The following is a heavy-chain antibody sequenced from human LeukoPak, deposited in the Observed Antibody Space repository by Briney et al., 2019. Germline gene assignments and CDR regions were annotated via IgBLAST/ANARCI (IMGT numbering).Heavy chain of an antibody. CDR2: VSAFNGDT. Sequence: GSLKVSCKASGYTFTSYGIIWVRQAPGQGLEWMGWVSAFNGDTDYAPKLQGRVTMTTDTSTTTAYMELRSLTSDDTAVYYCARRGGSYSHSDFWGQGTLVSVSS. D-gene: IGHD1-26*01. J-gene: IGHJ4*02. CDR3: ARRGGSYSHSDF. CDR1: GYTFTSYG. V-gene: IGHV1-18*01.